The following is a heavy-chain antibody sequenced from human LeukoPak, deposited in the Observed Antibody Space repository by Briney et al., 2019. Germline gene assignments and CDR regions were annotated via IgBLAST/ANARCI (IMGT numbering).Heavy chain of an antibody. J-gene: IGHJ4*02. CDR3: ARGAYSGSYDYFDY. Sequence: SETLSLTCTVSGGSISSYYWTWIRRPPGKGLEWIGYIYYNGITSYNPSLKSRVTISLNTFRNQFSLKLSSVTAADTAVYYCARGAYSGSYDYFDYWGQGTLVTVSS. CDR2: IYYNGIT. D-gene: IGHD1-26*01. V-gene: IGHV4-59*01. CDR1: GGSISSYY.